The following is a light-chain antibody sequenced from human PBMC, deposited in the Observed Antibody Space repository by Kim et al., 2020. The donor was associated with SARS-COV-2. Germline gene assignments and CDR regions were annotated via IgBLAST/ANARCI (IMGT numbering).Light chain of an antibody. CDR3: QQSYSTPWT. J-gene: IGKJ1*01. Sequence: ASVGDRVTITCRASQSISSYLTWYQQKPGKAPNLLMYAASSLQSGVPSRFSGSGSGTDFTLTITSLQPEDFATYYCQQSYSTPWTFGQGTKVDIK. V-gene: IGKV1-39*01. CDR1: QSISSY. CDR2: AAS.